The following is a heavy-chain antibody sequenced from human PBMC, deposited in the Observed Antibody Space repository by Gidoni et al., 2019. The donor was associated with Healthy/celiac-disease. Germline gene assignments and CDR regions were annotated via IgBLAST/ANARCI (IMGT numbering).Heavy chain of an antibody. CDR1: GFTFSSYG. J-gene: IGHJ1*01. CDR2: ISYDGSNK. Sequence: QVQLVESGGGVVQPGRSLRLSCAASGFTFSSYGMHWVRQAPGKGLEWVAVISYDGSNKYYADSVKGRFTISRDNSKNTLYLQMNSLRAEDTAVYYCAKGGRITMTGFFQHWGQGTLVTVSS. V-gene: IGHV3-30*18. D-gene: IGHD3-22*01. CDR3: AKGGRITMTGFFQH.